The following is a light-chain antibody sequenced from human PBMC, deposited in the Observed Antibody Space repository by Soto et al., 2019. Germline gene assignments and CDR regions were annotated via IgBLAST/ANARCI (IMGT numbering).Light chain of an antibody. V-gene: IGKV3-15*01. CDR1: QSVRTK. CDR2: GAS. J-gene: IGKJ5*01. CDR3: QQYDTWPSIT. Sequence: EIVMTQSPATLSVSPGEGATLSCRASQSVRTKLAWYQQKAGQAPRLLIYGASTRATGVSDRFSGSGSGTEYTLPISSLQSEDFAVYYCQQYDTWPSITFGQGTRLEIK.